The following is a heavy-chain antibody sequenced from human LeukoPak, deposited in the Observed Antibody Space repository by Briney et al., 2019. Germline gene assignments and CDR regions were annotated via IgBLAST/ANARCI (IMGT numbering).Heavy chain of an antibody. Sequence: GASVKVSCKASGYTFTGYYMHWVRQAPGQGLEWMGWINPNSGGTNYAQKFQGRVTMTRDTSISTAYMELSRLRSDDTAVYYCARPSSKGYSYGHFDYWGQGTLVTVSS. J-gene: IGHJ4*02. V-gene: IGHV1-2*02. CDR1: GYTFTGYY. D-gene: IGHD5-18*01. CDR2: INPNSGGT. CDR3: ARPSSKGYSYGHFDY.